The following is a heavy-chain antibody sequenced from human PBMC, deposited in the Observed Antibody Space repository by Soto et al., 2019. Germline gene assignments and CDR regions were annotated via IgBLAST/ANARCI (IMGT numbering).Heavy chain of an antibody. CDR1: GDTFKSYA. CDR2: IIPLFGTA. D-gene: IGHD2-15*01. Sequence: QVQLVQSGAEVKKPGSSVKVSCKVSGDTFKSYAFSWVRQAPGQGLEWMGRIIPLFGTADYPLRFQGRVTISADESTSKAYMELSSLRYEDTAVYYCAKDTDVVVVAASLNFYYYGLDVCGQGTTVTVSS. J-gene: IGHJ6*02. V-gene: IGHV1-69*18. CDR3: AKDTDVVVVAASLNFYYYGLDV.